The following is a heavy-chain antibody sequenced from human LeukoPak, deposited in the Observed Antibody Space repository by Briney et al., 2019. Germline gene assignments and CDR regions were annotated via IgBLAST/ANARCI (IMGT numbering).Heavy chain of an antibody. CDR2: IRQDGSQK. CDR1: GFAFSSYA. V-gene: IGHV3-7*01. D-gene: IGHD2/OR15-2a*01. CDR3: AREFYGRFDP. Sequence: PGESLRLSCAASGFAFSSYAMNWVRQAPGKGLEWVATIRQDGSQKYYVDSVKGRFTISRDNAKNSLYLQMNSLRAEDTAVYYCAREFYGRFDPWGQGTLVTVSS. J-gene: IGHJ5*02.